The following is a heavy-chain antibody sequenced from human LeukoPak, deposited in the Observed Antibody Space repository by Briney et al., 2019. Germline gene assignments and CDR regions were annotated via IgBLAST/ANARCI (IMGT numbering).Heavy chain of an antibody. V-gene: IGHV4-59*02. D-gene: IGHD5-12*01. J-gene: IGHJ6*02. CDR1: NDSVSSHY. Sequence: SETLSLTCTVSNDSVSSHYWSWIRQPPGKGLEWIGYIYYSGSTNYNPSLKSRVTISVDTSKNQFSLKLSSVTAADTAVYYCARRPTTHYGMDVWGQGTTVTVSS. CDR3: ARRPTTHYGMDV. CDR2: IYYSGST.